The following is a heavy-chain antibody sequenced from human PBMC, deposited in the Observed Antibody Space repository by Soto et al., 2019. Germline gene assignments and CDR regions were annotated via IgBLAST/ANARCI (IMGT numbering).Heavy chain of an antibody. V-gene: IGHV3-15*01. CDR2: INSKTDGETT. CDR3: TTGQSAGLY. CDR1: GFTFSNAW. J-gene: IGHJ4*02. D-gene: IGHD6-13*01. Sequence: EVQLVESGGGLVRPAGSLRLSCAASGFTFSNAWMSWVRQAPGKGLEWVGRINSKTDGETTDYAAPVGGRFAISRDDSENTLYLQMNSLKTEDTAVYYCTTGQSAGLYWGRGTLVTVSS.